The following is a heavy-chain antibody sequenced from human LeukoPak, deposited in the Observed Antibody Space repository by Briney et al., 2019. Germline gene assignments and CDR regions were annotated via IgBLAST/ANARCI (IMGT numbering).Heavy chain of an antibody. Sequence: GGSLRLSCAASGFTFSSYWMNWVRQAPGKGLEWVGNIKQDGSEKYFADSVKGRFTISRDNAKNSLYLQMNSLGAEDTAVYYCARVRYGNYFDYWGQGTLVTVSS. CDR2: IKQDGSEK. CDR1: GFTFSSYW. CDR3: ARVRYGNYFDY. V-gene: IGHV3-7*04. D-gene: IGHD3-16*02. J-gene: IGHJ4*02.